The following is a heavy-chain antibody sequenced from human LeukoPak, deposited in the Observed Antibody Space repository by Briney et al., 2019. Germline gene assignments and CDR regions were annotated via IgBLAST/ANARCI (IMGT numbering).Heavy chain of an antibody. Sequence: ASVTVSCKASGYTFTSYYMHWVRQAPGQGLEWMGIINPSDGSTSYAQKFQGRVTMTRDTSTSTVYMELSSLRSEDAAVYYCARAYGSGNCYHFDYWGQGTLVTVSS. CDR1: GYTFTSYY. CDR3: ARAYGSGNCYHFDY. CDR2: INPSDGST. D-gene: IGHD3-10*01. V-gene: IGHV1-46*01. J-gene: IGHJ4*02.